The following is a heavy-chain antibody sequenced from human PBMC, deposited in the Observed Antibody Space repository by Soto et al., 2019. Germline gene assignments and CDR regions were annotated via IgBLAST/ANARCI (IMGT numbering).Heavy chain of an antibody. D-gene: IGHD2-15*01. J-gene: IGHJ4*02. V-gene: IGHV3-9*01. Sequence: PGGSLRLSCAASGFTFDDYAMHWVRQAPGKGLEWVSGISWNSGSIGYADSVKGRFTISRDNAKNSLYLQMNSLRAEDTALYYCAKAQAGYCSGGSCYLDYWAREPWSPSPQ. CDR2: ISWNSGSI. CDR3: AKAQAGYCSGGSCYLDY. CDR1: GFTFDDYA.